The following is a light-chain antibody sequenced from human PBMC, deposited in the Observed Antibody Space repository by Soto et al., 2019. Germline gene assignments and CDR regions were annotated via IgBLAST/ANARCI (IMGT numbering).Light chain of an antibody. CDR3: PVWDDSLNGPV. CDR2: SDN. Sequence: QSVLTQPPSASGTPGQRVTISCSGGASNIGRNTVNWYQDLPGTAPKLLISSDNKRPSGVPDRFSGSKSGTSASLAISGLQSEDEADYYCPVWDDSLNGPVFGGGTKVTVL. V-gene: IGLV1-44*01. J-gene: IGLJ3*02. CDR1: ASNIGRNT.